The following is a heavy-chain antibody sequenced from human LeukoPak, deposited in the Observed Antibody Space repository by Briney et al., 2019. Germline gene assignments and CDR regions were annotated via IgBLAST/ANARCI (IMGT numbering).Heavy chain of an antibody. CDR3: AAVIDY. CDR1: GFTFSKCE. V-gene: IGHV3-48*03. Sequence: PGGSLRLSCAASGFTFSKCEMNWIRQAPGKGLEWISYISNSGNTKYYADSVKGRFTISRDNANNSVYLQMNNLRAEDTAVYYCAAVIDYWGQGTLVTVSS. CDR2: ISNSGNTK. J-gene: IGHJ4*02.